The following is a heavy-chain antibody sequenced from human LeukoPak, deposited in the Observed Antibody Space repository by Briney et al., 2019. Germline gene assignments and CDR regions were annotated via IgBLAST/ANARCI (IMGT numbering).Heavy chain of an antibody. Sequence: GGSLRLSCAASGFTFRSYGMHWVRQAPGKGLEWVAVIWDDGSNKYYADSVKGRFTISRDNSKNTLYLQMNSLRAEDTAVYYCARAEVPAAIKSGAFDIWGQGTMVTVSS. CDR3: ARAEVPAAIKSGAFDI. CDR2: IWDDGSNK. CDR1: GFTFRSYG. V-gene: IGHV3-33*01. D-gene: IGHD2-2*01. J-gene: IGHJ3*02.